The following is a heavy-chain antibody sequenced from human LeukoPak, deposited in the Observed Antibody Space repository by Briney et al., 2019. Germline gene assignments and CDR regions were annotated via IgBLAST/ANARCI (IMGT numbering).Heavy chain of an antibody. Sequence: SETLSLTCTVSGGSISSYYWSWIRQPPGKGLEWIGSIYYSGSTNYNPSLKSRVTISVDTSKNQFSLKLSSVTAADTAVYYCARGRRGTGWFGEPMYKWFDPWGQGTLVTVSS. CDR2: IYYSGST. D-gene: IGHD3-10*01. CDR1: GGSISSYY. CDR3: ARGRRGTGWFGEPMYKWFDP. J-gene: IGHJ5*02. V-gene: IGHV4-59*12.